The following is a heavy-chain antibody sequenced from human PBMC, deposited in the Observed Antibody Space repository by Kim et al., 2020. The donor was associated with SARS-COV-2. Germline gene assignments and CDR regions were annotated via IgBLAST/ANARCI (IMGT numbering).Heavy chain of an antibody. J-gene: IGHJ4*01. D-gene: IGHD3-10*01. CDR2: ISERGGKT. V-gene: IGHV3-23*01. Sequence: GGSLRLSCATSGFSFRVYAMTWVRQTPGKGLEWVSTISERGGKTYYADSRKGRFTISRDNSKPTLYLQMNSLRTNDTSVYFCAVARGPCERDY. CDR1: GFSFRVYA. CDR3: AVARGPCERDY.